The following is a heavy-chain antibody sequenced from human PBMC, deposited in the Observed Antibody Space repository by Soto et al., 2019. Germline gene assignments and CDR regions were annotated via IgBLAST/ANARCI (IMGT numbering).Heavy chain of an antibody. CDR1: GFSFGDAW. CDR3: TSHQD. Sequence: EVQLVEAGGGLVKPGGSLRLSCVVSGFSFGDAWMSWVRQAPGKGLEWVGRIKSKTDGGTTDYAAPVKGRFTISREDSKSTLCLPMFSLKREDTGLYYCTSHQDWSQGTLVIVSS. V-gene: IGHV3-15*01. J-gene: IGHJ1*01. CDR2: IKSKTDGGTT.